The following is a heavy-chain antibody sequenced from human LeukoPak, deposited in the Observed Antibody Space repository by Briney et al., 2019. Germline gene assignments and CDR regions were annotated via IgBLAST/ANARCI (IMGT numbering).Heavy chain of an antibody. Sequence: SETLSLTCSVSGYSISSGYYWGWFRQPPGKGLELIGNIHHAGSTSYNPSLKSRVTISVDTSKNQFSLKLSSVTAADTAVYYCARVLWPHYGMDVWGQGTTVTVSS. CDR3: ARVLWPHYGMDV. J-gene: IGHJ6*02. D-gene: IGHD2-21*01. CDR1: GYSISSGYY. CDR2: IHHAGST. V-gene: IGHV4-38-2*02.